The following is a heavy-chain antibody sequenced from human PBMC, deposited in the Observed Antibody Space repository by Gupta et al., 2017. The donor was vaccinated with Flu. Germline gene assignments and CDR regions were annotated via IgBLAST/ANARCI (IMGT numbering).Heavy chain of an antibody. Sequence: EVLLVESGGGLVQHGVSLRLSCTASGFDFNSYEMCWVRQAPGRGLEWVAFISSSAVTYYTDPVRGRFTISRDNANNLLYLQMSSLRGEDTAVYYCARGHWDNWGQGTLVTVSS. CDR3: ARGHWDN. V-gene: IGHV3-48*03. CDR2: ISSSAVT. J-gene: IGHJ4*02. CDR1: GFDFNSYE.